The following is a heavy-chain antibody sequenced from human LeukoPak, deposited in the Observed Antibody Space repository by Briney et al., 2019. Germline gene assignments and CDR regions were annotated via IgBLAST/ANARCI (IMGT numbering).Heavy chain of an antibody. CDR1: GFTFSSHG. CDR2: VSYDGSKK. Sequence: GGSLRLSCAASGFTFSSHGMHWVRQAPGKGLEWVAVVSYDGSKKHYANSVKGRFTISRDNSKKTLFLQMNNLRAEDTAMYYCAKGGSLYFDFWSGYDYWGQGTLVTVSS. J-gene: IGHJ4*02. CDR3: AKGGSLYFDFWSGYDY. V-gene: IGHV3-30*18. D-gene: IGHD3/OR15-3a*01.